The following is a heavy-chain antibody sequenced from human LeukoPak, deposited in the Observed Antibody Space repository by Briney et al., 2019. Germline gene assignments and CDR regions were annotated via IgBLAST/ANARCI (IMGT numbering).Heavy chain of an antibody. CDR1: GFTFRSFS. D-gene: IGHD2-15*01. J-gene: IGHJ3*02. V-gene: IGHV3-21*01. CDR2: ISSSSIYM. Sequence: GGSLRLACAASGFTFRSFSMNWVRQPPGKGLEWVSSISSSSIYMNYADSLKGRFTISRDNAKNLLYLQMNTLRAEDTAVYYCARVQCSGGRCNDAFDIWGQGTMVTVSS. CDR3: ARVQCSGGRCNDAFDI.